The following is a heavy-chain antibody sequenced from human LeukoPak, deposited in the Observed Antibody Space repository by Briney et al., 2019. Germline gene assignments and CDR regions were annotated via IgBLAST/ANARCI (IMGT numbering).Heavy chain of an antibody. J-gene: IGHJ5*02. CDR2: IYYSGST. CDR3: AREVNRVVTAEQTSNWFDP. CDR1: GGSISSGGYY. Sequence: PSQTLSLTCTVSGGSISSGGYYWSWIRQHPGKGLEWIGYIYYSGSTYYNPSLKSRVTISVDTSKNQFSLKLSSVTAADTAVYYCAREVNRVVTAEQTSNWFDPWGQGTLVTVSS. D-gene: IGHD2-2*01. V-gene: IGHV4-31*03.